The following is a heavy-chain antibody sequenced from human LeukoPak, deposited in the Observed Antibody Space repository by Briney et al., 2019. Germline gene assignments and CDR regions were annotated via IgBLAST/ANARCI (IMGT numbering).Heavy chain of an antibody. D-gene: IGHD1-26*01. V-gene: IGHV4-31*03. CDR2: IYYSGST. J-gene: IGHJ5*02. CDR1: DGSISSGGYY. CDR3: ARVIVAARRGFDP. Sequence: SQTLSLTCTVSDGSISSGGYYWSWIRQHPGKGLEWIGYIYYSGSTYYNPSLKSRVTISVDTSKNQFSLKLSSVTAADTAVYYCARVIVAARRGFDPWGQGTLVTVSS.